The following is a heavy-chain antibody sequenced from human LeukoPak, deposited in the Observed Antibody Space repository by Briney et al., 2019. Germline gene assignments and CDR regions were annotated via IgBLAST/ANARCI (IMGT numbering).Heavy chain of an antibody. D-gene: IGHD6-19*01. Sequence: GGSLRLSCAASGFTFSDYYMSWVSQARGKGMEWVSSIISSRTYTNYADSVKGRFTISRDNAKNSLYLQMNSLRAEDTALYYCARVSSGRYFDYWGQGTLVTVSS. V-gene: IGHV3-11*06. CDR3: ARVSSGRYFDY. CDR1: GFTFSDYY. J-gene: IGHJ4*02. CDR2: IISSRTYT.